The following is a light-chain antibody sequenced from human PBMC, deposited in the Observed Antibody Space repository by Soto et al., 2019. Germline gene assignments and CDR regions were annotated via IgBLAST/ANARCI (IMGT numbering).Light chain of an antibody. V-gene: IGKV3-15*01. CDR1: QSVSFN. J-gene: IGKJ3*01. CDR3: QQYNSWPPIFT. CDR2: GAS. Sequence: ERVMTQSPATLSVSPGERATLSCRASQSVSFNLAWYQQKPGQAPRLLIYGASTRATGIPARFSGSGSGTEFTLTISGLQSEDFAVYYCQQYNSWPPIFTFGPGTKVDVK.